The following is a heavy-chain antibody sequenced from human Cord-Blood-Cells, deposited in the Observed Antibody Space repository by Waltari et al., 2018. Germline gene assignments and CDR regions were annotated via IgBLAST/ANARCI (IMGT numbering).Heavy chain of an antibody. CDR3: ARESSSSWYWFDP. Sequence: QVQLVESGGGVVQPGRSLRLSCAASGFTFSSYAMHWVRQAPGKGVEWVAVISYDGSNKYYADSVKGRFTISRDNSKNTLYLQMNSLRAEDTAVYYCARESSSSWYWFDPWGQGTLVTVSS. D-gene: IGHD6-13*01. V-gene: IGHV3-30*04. CDR1: GFTFSSYA. J-gene: IGHJ5*02. CDR2: ISYDGSNK.